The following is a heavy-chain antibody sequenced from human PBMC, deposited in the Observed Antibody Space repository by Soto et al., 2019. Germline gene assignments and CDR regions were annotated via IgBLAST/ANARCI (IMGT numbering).Heavy chain of an antibody. V-gene: IGHV1-69*13. Sequence: SVKVSCKASGGTFSSYAISWVRQAPGQGLEWMGGIIPIFGTANYAQKFQGRVTITADESTSTAYMELSSLRSEDAAVYYCARGWYSSSSSKYYYYRMDVWGQGTTVTVSS. CDR1: GGTFSSYA. J-gene: IGHJ6*02. CDR3: ARGWYSSSSSKYYYYRMDV. D-gene: IGHD6-6*01. CDR2: IIPIFGTA.